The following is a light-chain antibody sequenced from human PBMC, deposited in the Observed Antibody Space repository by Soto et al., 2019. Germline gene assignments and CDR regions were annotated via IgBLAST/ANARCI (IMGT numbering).Light chain of an antibody. CDR2: AAS. Sequence: EIALTQSPGTLSLSPGERATLSCRASQSINNRYLAWYQQQPGQAPRLLIYAASSRATGIPYRFSGSGSGTDCTLTISRLEPQDFAVYYGEQFGSSPGFTFGPGTKVDIK. CDR1: QSINNRY. CDR3: EQFGSSPGFT. J-gene: IGKJ3*01. V-gene: IGKV3-20*01.